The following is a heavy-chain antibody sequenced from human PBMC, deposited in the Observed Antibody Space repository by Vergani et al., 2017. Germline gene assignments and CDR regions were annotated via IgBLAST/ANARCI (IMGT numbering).Heavy chain of an antibody. Sequence: QVQLVQSGAEVKKPGASMKVSCKASGYTFTDYYMHWVRQAPGQGLEWMGWINPNSGGTTYAQKFQGRVTMTRDTSTSTVYMELSSLRSEDTAVYYCTRGWYYDSIAYWAYWGQGTLVTVSS. CDR2: INPNSGGT. CDR3: TRGWYYDSIAYWAY. D-gene: IGHD3-22*01. V-gene: IGHV1-2*02. J-gene: IGHJ4*02. CDR1: GYTFTDYY.